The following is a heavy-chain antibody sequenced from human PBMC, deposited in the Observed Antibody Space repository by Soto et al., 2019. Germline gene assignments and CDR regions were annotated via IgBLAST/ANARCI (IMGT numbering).Heavy chain of an antibody. J-gene: IGHJ4*02. V-gene: IGHV4-28*01. Sequence: ETLSLTCGVSGSSISNDNWWVWIRQPPGKGLEWIGYIHHTGYTYSNPALKSRPTMSVDTSKNQFSLRLSSVTAVDTAVYYCATKDNGKYFFDSWGQGALVTVSS. CDR2: IHHTGYT. CDR1: GSSISNDNW. D-gene: IGHD1-26*01. CDR3: ATKDNGKYFFDS.